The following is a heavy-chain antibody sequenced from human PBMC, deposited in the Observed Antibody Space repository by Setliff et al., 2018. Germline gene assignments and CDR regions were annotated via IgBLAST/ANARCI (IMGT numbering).Heavy chain of an antibody. V-gene: IGHV1-18*01. CDR1: GYTFTTHG. J-gene: IGHJ5*02. D-gene: IGHD3-10*01. CDR2: ISTDDGDT. Sequence: ASVKVSCKASGYTFTTHGISWVRQAPGQGLEWMGWISTDDGDTNFAQKFQGRVTITTDESTSTAYMELRSLRSDDTAVYYCAITKGFGDGWLDPWGQGTLVTVSS. CDR3: AITKGFGDGWLDP.